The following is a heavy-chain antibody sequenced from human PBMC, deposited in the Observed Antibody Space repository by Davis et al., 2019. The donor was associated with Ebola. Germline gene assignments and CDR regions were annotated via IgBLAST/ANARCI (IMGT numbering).Heavy chain of an antibody. CDR3: ARSPIYYYYGMDV. CDR2: IYYSGST. CDR1: CGSISSYY. V-gene: IGHV4-59*01. J-gene: IGHJ6*02. Sequence: SETLSLPCPFSCGSISSYYWSWVRQPPGEGLGWVWDIYYSGSTNYNPSLKSRVTISVDTSKNQFSLKLSSVTAADTAVYYCARSPIYYYYGMDVWGQGTTVTVSS.